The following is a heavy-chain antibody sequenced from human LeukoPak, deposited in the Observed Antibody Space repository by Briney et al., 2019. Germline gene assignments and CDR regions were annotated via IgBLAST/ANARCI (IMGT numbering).Heavy chain of an antibody. D-gene: IGHD6-13*01. CDR3: AKVGNLLAAAGSFDY. CDR1: GFTFSSYG. CDR2: ISYDGSSK. J-gene: IGHJ4*02. Sequence: GGSLRLSCAASGFTFSSYGMHWVRQAPGKGLEWVAVISYDGSSKYYADSVKGRFTISRDNSKNTLYLQMNSLRAEDTAVYYCAKVGNLLAAAGSFDYWGQGTLVTVSS. V-gene: IGHV3-30*18.